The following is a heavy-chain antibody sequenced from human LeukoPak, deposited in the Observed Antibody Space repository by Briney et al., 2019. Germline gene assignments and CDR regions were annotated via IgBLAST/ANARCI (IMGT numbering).Heavy chain of an antibody. J-gene: IGHJ4*02. CDR1: GFTFSSYW. CDR3: ARDKRVVGATGVGDY. Sequence: PGGSLRLSCAASGFTFSSYWMSWVRQAPGKGLEWVANIKQDGSEKYFVDSVKGRFTISRDNAKNSLYLQMNSLRAEDTAVYFCARDKRVVGATGVGDYWGQGTLVPVSS. CDR2: IKQDGSEK. D-gene: IGHD1-26*01. V-gene: IGHV3-7*01.